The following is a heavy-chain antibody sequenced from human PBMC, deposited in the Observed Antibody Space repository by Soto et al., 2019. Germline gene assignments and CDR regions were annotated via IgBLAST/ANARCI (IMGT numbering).Heavy chain of an antibody. CDR1: GVSFSGYY. Sequence: QVQLQQWGAGLLKPSETLSLTCAVFGVSFSGYYWNWIRQPPGKGLEWIGEINQSGSTNYNPSLKSRVTISVDTSKNQFSLKLSSVTAADTAVYYCARGWGSGVFDYWGQGTLVTVSS. V-gene: IGHV4-34*01. D-gene: IGHD6-19*01. CDR3: ARGWGSGVFDY. J-gene: IGHJ4*02. CDR2: INQSGST.